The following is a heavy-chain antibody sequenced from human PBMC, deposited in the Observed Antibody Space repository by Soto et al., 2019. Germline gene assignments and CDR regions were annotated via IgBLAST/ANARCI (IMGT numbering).Heavy chain of an antibody. CDR2: IIPIFGTT. Sequence: QVHLVQSGAEVKKPGSSVNVSCKASGGTFSTYAITWVRQAPGQGLEWVGRIIPIFGTTNVAQKFQVRVTITADESTTTAYMELSGLRSDDTAVYYCAKDGGADGYFGNWLDPWGQGTLVTVSS. D-gene: IGHD5-12*01. V-gene: IGHV1-69*15. CDR3: AKDGGADGYFGNWLDP. CDR1: GGTFSTYA. J-gene: IGHJ5*02.